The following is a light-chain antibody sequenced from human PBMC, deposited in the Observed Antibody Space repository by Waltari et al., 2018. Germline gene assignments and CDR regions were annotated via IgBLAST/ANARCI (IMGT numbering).Light chain of an antibody. V-gene: IGLV3-10*01. CDR1: ALPNKY. J-gene: IGLJ3*02. CDR3: YSTDYTGNYWV. CDR2: EDT. Sequence: SYELTQPPSVSVSPGHTARITCSGEALPNKYAYWYRQKSGQAPVLVIYEDTKRPSGIPERISGSNSGAAATLTITGAQVEDEADYYCYSTDYTGNYWVFGGGTKLTVL.